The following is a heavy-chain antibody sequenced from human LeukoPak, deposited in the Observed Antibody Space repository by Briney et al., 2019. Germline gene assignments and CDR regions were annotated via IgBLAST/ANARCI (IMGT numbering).Heavy chain of an antibody. D-gene: IGHD2-15*01. J-gene: IGHJ4*02. CDR3: ASPRVVADRQDY. CDR1: GFTFSSYE. CDR2: IRSSGSTI. V-gene: IGHV3-48*03. Sequence: GGSLRLSCAASGFTFSSYEMNWVRQAPGRGLGWVSYIRSSGSTIYYADSVKGRFTISRDNAKNSLYLQMNSLRAEDTAVYYCASPRVVADRQDYWGQGTLVTVSS.